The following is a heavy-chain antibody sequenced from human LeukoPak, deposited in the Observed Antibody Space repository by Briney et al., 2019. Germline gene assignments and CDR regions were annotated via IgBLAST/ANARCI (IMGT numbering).Heavy chain of an antibody. D-gene: IGHD5-12*01. CDR2: IYPGDSSDT. CDR1: GYRFTNYW. J-gene: IGHJ4*02. Sequence: PGESLKISCRGSGYRFTNYWIGWVRQMPGKGLEWMGIIYPGDSSDTRYSPSFQGQVTMSADISAAYLQWSSLKASDTAKYYCARERGATGYDSGLDFDYWGQGTLVTVSS. V-gene: IGHV5-51*01. CDR3: ARERGATGYDSGLDFDY.